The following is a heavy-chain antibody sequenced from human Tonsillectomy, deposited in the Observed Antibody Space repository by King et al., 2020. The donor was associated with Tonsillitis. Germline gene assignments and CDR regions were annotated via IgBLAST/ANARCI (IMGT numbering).Heavy chain of an antibody. V-gene: IGHV1-3*01. CDR3: AREEYSGYDWAFDI. D-gene: IGHD5-12*01. CDR1: GYTFTSYA. J-gene: IGHJ3*02. Sequence: QLVQSGAEVKKPGASVKVSCKASGYTFTSYAMHWVRQAPGQRLEWMGWINAGNGNTKYSQKFQGRVTITRDTSASTAYMELRSLRSEDTAVYFCAREEYSGYDWAFDIWGQGTMVTVSS. CDR2: INAGNGNT.